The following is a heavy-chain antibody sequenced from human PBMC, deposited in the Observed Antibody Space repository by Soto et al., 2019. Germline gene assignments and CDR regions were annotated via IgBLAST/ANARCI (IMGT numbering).Heavy chain of an antibody. Sequence: PXGSLKLSCSASGFTFSSYAMSWVRQAPGRGLDWVSAISGSGGSTYYADTVKGRFTISRDNSKNTLYLQMNSLIAEDTAVYYCAKDYYDSSGYYYSYYYYGMDVWGQGTTVTVSS. J-gene: IGHJ6*02. D-gene: IGHD3-22*01. CDR2: ISGSGGST. CDR1: GFTFSSYA. V-gene: IGHV3-23*01. CDR3: AKDYYDSSGYYYSYYYYGMDV.